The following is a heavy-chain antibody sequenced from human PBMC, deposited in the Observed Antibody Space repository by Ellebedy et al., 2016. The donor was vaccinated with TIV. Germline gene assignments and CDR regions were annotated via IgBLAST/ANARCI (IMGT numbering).Heavy chain of an antibody. CDR3: ARHDISNGWYLVQYGMDV. CDR1: GGSISSYY. J-gene: IGHJ6*02. CDR2: IYYSGST. V-gene: IGHV4-59*04. D-gene: IGHD6-19*01. Sequence: SETLSLTCTVSGGSISSYYWSWIRQPPGKGLEWIGYIYYSGSTYYNPSLKSRVTISVDTSKNQFSLKLSSVTAADTAVYYCARHDISNGWYLVQYGMDVWGQGTTVTVSS.